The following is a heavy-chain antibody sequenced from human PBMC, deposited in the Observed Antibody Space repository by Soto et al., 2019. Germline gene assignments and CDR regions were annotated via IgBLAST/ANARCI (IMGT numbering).Heavy chain of an antibody. CDR2: IYYSGST. J-gene: IGHJ4*02. Sequence: PSETLSLTCTVSGGSISSGGYYSSWIRQHPGKGLEWIGYIYYSGSTYYNPSLKSRVTISVDTSKIQFSLKLSSVTAADTAVYYCARVTVYCSGGSCPSALYYLDYGGQGTLVTVSS. V-gene: IGHV4-31*03. D-gene: IGHD2-15*01. CDR1: GGSISSGGYY. CDR3: ARVTVYCSGGSCPSALYYLDY.